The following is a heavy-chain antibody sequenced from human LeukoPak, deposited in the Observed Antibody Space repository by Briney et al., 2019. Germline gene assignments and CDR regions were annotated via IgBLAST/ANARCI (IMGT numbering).Heavy chain of an antibody. J-gene: IGHJ4*02. CDR2: SFFSGST. CDR1: GGSISGYY. V-gene: IGHV4-59*01. CDR3: ARGGLSSGWYG. Sequence: SETLSLTCTVSGGSISGYYWSWIRQPPGKGLEWIGYSFFSGSTNYNPSLKSRVTKSLDTSKNQFSLRLNSVTAADTAVYYCARGGLSSGWYGWGQGTLVTVSS. D-gene: IGHD6-19*01.